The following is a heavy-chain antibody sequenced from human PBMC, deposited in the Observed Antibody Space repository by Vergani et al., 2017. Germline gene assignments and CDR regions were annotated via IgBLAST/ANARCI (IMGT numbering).Heavy chain of an antibody. CDR3: ARDRDFWSGYSHPSSGDAFDI. Sequence: QVQLQESGPGLVKPSQTLSLTCTVSGGSISSGSYYWSWIRQPAGKGLEWIGRIYTRGSTHYNPSLKSRVTISVDTSKNQFSLKLSSVTAADTAVYYCARDRDFWSGYSHPSSGDAFDIWGQGTMVTVSS. CDR2: IYTRGST. J-gene: IGHJ3*02. D-gene: IGHD3-3*01. CDR1: GGSISSGSYY. V-gene: IGHV4-61*02.